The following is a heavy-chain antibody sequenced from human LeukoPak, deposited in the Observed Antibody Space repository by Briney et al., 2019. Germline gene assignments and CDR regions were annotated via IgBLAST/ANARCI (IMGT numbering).Heavy chain of an antibody. CDR2: IWYDGSNK. CDR1: GFTFSSYG. D-gene: IGHD3-3*01. J-gene: IGHJ4*02. CDR3: ARDPGDYDFWSGYYDY. V-gene: IGHV3-33*01. Sequence: PGRSLRLSCAASGFTFSSYGMRWVRQAPGKGLEWVAVIWYDGSNKYYADSVKGRFTVSRDNSKNTLYLQMNSLRAEDTAVYYCARDPGDYDFWSGYYDYWGQGTLVTVSS.